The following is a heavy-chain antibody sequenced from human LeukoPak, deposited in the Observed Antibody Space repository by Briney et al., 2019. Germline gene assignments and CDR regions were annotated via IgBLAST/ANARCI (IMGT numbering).Heavy chain of an antibody. J-gene: IGHJ4*02. CDR1: GFTFSSYT. D-gene: IGHD5-12*01. V-gene: IGHV3-30-3*01. Sequence: GGSLRLSCAASGFTFSSYTMHWVRQAQGEGLERVALISYDGSNKYYVDSVKGRFTISRDNSKNTLYLQMNSLRVEDTAVYYCARSRGVSGYDFAYWGQGTLVTVSS. CDR2: ISYDGSNK. CDR3: ARSRGVSGYDFAY.